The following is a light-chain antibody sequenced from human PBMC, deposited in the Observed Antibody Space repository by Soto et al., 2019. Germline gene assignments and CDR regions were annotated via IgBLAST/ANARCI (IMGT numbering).Light chain of an antibody. J-gene: IGLJ2*01. CDR1: TGAVTSGHY. CDR3: LLYYSETVV. CDR2: DTS. V-gene: IGLV7-46*01. Sequence: QTVVTQEPSLIVSPGGTVTLTCGSSTGAVTSGHYPHWFQQKPDQAPRTLIYDTSIKHSWTPARFSGSLLGGKAALTLSGAQPADEADYYCLLYYSETVVFGGGTKLT.